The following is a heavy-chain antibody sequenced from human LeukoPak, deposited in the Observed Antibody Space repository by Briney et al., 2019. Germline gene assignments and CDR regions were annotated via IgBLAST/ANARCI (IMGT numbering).Heavy chain of an antibody. CDR2: ISSSGSTI. Sequence: GGSLRLSCAASGFTFSDYYMSWIRQAPGKGLEWVSYISSSGSTIYYADSVKGRFIISRDDSKSTVYLQMNSLRVDDTAMYYCARGPDPVVRGPRRAFDLWGQGTMVTVSS. CDR1: GFTFSDYY. J-gene: IGHJ3*01. V-gene: IGHV3-11*04. CDR3: ARGPDPVVRGPRRAFDL. D-gene: IGHD3-10*01.